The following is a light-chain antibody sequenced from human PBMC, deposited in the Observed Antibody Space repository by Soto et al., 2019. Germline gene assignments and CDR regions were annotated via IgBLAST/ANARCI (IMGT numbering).Light chain of an antibody. J-gene: IGKJ1*01. CDR2: GAS. Sequence: EIVLTQSPGTLSLSPGERATLSCRASQSVSSSFLAWYHQKPGQAPRLLIYGASNRATGIPDRFSGSGSGTDFTLTISRLEPEDFAVYYCQQYVNSTWPFGQGTKVDIX. V-gene: IGKV3-20*01. CDR3: QQYVNSTWP. CDR1: QSVSSSF.